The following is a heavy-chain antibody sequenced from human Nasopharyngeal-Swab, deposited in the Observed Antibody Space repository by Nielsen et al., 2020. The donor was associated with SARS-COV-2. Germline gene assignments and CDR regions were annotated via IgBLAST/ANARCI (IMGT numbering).Heavy chain of an antibody. Sequence: GESLQISCAASGFTFSRSTLSWVRRTPGKGLEWVSIISGSGDTTYYADSLNDRIPISKDNTKNTLYLLMSSRGAEDTAVYYCSKDRRGEPTRWYFDYWGQGTLVTVSS. D-gene: IGHD1-14*01. J-gene: IGHJ4*02. CDR1: GFTFSRST. CDR3: SKDRRGEPTRWYFDY. CDR2: ISGSGDTT. V-gene: IGHV3-23*01.